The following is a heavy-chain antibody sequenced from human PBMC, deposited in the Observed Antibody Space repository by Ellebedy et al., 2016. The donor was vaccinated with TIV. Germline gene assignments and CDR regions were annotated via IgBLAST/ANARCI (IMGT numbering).Heavy chain of an antibody. CDR3: ATDPDGVYGDTSAY. D-gene: IGHD4-17*01. Sequence: GESLKISCAASRFSFSSYWMNWVRQAPGKGPEWVSVIYTVGDTYYADSVTGRFTVSRDNSQNTLYLQMSRLRVEDTAVYYCATDPDGVYGDTSAYWGRGTLVTVSS. CDR1: RFSFSSYW. J-gene: IGHJ4*02. CDR2: IYTVGDT. V-gene: IGHV3-53*01.